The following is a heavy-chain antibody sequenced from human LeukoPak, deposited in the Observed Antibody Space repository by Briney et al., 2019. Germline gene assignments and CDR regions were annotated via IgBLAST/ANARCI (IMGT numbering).Heavy chain of an antibody. Sequence: SETLSLTCTVSGGSISSYYWSWIRQPPGKGLEWIGEINHSGSTNYNPSLKSRVTISVDTSKNQFSLKLSSVAAADTAVYYCARGDEVVVIQATVFDYWGQGTLVTVSS. CDR3: ARGDEVVVIQATVFDY. CDR1: GGSISSYY. D-gene: IGHD3-22*01. V-gene: IGHV4-34*01. CDR2: INHSGST. J-gene: IGHJ4*02.